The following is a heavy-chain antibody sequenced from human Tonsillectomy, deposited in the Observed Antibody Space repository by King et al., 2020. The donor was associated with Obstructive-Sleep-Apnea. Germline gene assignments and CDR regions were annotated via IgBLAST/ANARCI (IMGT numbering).Heavy chain of an antibody. D-gene: IGHD2-15*01. V-gene: IGHV2-5*02. CDR3: VHSDMILFDY. CDR1: GFSLSTSAVG. J-gene: IGHJ4*02. Sequence: KEEGKKRGKEKQKIKRRGTLSGFSLSTSAVGVGWIRQPPGKALEWLALIYWDDDKRYSPSLKSRLTVTKHTSKNQVVLTMTNMDPVDTATYYCVHSDMILFDYWGQGTLVTVSP. CDR2: IYWDDDK.